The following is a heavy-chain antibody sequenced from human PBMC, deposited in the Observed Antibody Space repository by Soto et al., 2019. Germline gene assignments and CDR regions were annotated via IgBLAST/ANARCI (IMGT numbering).Heavy chain of an antibody. CDR2: IGTAGDT. Sequence: EVQLVESGGGLVQPGGSLRLSCAASGFTFSSYDMHWVRQATGKSLEWVSRIGTAGDTYYPGSVKGRFTISRENAKNSLYLQMNSLRAGDTAVYYCARVGLPYCSSTNCYAFDIWGQGTMVTXSS. CDR3: ARVGLPYCSSTNCYAFDI. CDR1: GFTFSSYD. D-gene: IGHD2-2*01. V-gene: IGHV3-13*04. J-gene: IGHJ3*02.